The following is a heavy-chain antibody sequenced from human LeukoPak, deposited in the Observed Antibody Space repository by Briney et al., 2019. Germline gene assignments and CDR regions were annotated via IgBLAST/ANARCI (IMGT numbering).Heavy chain of an antibody. CDR3: ARATYDSSGYYVPLFDY. CDR2: IIPIFGTA. V-gene: IGHV1-69*01. Sequence: ASVTVSCKASGGTFSSYAISWVRQAPGQGLEWTGGIIPIFGTANYAQKFQGRVTITADESTSTAYMELSSLRSEDTAVYYCARATYDSSGYYVPLFDYWGQGTLVTVSS. CDR1: GGTFSSYA. J-gene: IGHJ4*02. D-gene: IGHD3-22*01.